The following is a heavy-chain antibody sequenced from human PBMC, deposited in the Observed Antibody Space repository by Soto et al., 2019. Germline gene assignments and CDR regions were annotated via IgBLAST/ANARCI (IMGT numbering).Heavy chain of an antibody. J-gene: IGHJ4*02. CDR3: ARAGYYYGSGSYYLLDY. Sequence: GGSLRLSCAASGFTFSSYGMHWVRQAPGKGLEWVAVIWYDGSNKYYADSVKGRFTISRDNSKNTLYLQMNSLRAEDTAVYYCARAGYYYGSGSYYLLDYWGQGTLVTVSS. D-gene: IGHD3-10*01. V-gene: IGHV3-33*01. CDR2: IWYDGSNK. CDR1: GFTFSSYG.